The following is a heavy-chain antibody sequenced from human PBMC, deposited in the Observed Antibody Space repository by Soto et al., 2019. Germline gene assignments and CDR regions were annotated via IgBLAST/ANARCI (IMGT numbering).Heavy chain of an antibody. J-gene: IGHJ5*02. V-gene: IGHV1-18*01. CDR2: ISPHNDNT. CDR1: GYPFVNYG. Sequence: GPELKKPGASVKVSCKTSGYPFVNYGISWVRQAPGQGLEWMGWISPHNDNTHFAQKFQGRVTLTTDISTSTVYMDLKNLRSDDTALYFCARDTNANYFESSDPWGQGTLVTVST. CDR3: ARDTNANYFESSDP. D-gene: IGHD3-22*01.